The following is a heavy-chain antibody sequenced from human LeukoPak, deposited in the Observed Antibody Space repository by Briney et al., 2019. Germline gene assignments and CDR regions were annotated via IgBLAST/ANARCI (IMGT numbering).Heavy chain of an antibody. CDR3: ARTKYYDFWSGYYPTS. CDR1: GGSISSGSYY. V-gene: IGHV4-61*02. D-gene: IGHD3-3*01. CDR2: IYTSGST. Sequence: SQTLSLTCTVSGGSISSGSYYWSWLRQPAGKGLEWIGRIYTSGSTNYNPSLKSRGTISVDTSKNQCSLKLSSVTAADTAVYYCARTKYYDFWSGYYPTSWGNGTLVTVSS. J-gene: IGHJ5*01.